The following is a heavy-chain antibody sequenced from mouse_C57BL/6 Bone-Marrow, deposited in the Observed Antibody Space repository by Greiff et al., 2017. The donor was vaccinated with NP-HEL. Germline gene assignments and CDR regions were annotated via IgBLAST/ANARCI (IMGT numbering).Heavy chain of an antibody. J-gene: IGHJ4*01. CDR1: GYTFTSYG. CDR3: ARGLLQAMDY. V-gene: IGHV1-81*01. D-gene: IGHD2-3*01. CDR2: IYPRSGNT. Sequence: VKLMESGAELARPGASVKLSCKASGYTFTSYGISWVKQRTGQGLEWIGEIYPRSGNTYYNEKFKGKATLTADKSSSTAYMELRSLTSEDSAVYFCARGLLQAMDYWGQGTSVTVSS.